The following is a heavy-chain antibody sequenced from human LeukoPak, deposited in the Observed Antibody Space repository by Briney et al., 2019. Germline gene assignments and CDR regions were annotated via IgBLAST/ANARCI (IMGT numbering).Heavy chain of an antibody. V-gene: IGHV3-30*02. J-gene: IGHJ4*02. CDR3: AKGPHYYDSSGYSPGDY. D-gene: IGHD3-22*01. CDR2: IRYDGSNK. Sequence: GGSLRLSCAASGFTFSSYGMHWVRQAPGKGLEWVAFIRYDGSNKYYADSVKGRFTISRDNSKNTLYLQMNSLRAEDTAVYYCAKGPHYYDSSGYSPGDYWGQGTLVTVSS. CDR1: GFTFSSYG.